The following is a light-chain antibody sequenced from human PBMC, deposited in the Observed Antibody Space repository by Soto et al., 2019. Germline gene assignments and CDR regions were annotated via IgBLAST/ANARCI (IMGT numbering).Light chain of an antibody. CDR3: QQRSNWPT. Sequence: AIQMTQSPSSLSASVGDRVIITCRASQAIRNDLGWYQQKPGKAPKLLIYTASTLQSGVPSRFSGSGSGADFTLTIRSLQPEDFAVYYCQQRSNWPTFGQGTRMEIK. CDR2: TAS. CDR1: QAIRND. J-gene: IGKJ5*01. V-gene: IGKV1-6*01.